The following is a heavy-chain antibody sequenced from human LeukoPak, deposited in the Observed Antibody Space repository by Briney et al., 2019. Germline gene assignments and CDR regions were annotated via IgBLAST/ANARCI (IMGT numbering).Heavy chain of an antibody. Sequence: ASVKVSCKASGYTFTNYGVRWVRQAPGQGLEWMGWISAYNGNTNYAQKFQGRVTMTTDTSTSTAYMELRSLSSDDTAVYYCARWGRDYGDHYNYWGQGTLVTVSS. CDR3: ARWGRDYGDHYNY. V-gene: IGHV1-18*01. D-gene: IGHD4/OR15-4a*01. CDR1: GYTFTNYG. J-gene: IGHJ4*02. CDR2: ISAYNGNT.